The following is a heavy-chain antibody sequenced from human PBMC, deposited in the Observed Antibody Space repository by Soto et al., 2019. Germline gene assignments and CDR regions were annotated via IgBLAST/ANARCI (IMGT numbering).Heavy chain of an antibody. D-gene: IGHD3-10*01. CDR2: ISYDGSSK. J-gene: IGHJ4*02. CDR3: ARGLITVVRGVILDY. Sequence: GGSLRLSCAASGFTFSTYTLHWVRQAPGKGLEWVALISYDGSSKYYADSVKGRFTISRDNSKNTLYLQMNSLRAEDTAVYYCARGLITVVRGVILDYWGQGTLVTVSS. CDR1: GFTFSTYT. V-gene: IGHV3-30-3*01.